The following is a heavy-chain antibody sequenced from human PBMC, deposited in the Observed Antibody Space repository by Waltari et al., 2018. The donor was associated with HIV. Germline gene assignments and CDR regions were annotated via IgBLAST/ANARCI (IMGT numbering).Heavy chain of an antibody. CDR3: ARAVGDYDFWSGYPNWYCDL. D-gene: IGHD3-3*01. J-gene: IGHJ2*01. V-gene: IGHV4-59*01. CDR1: GGSISSYY. Sequence: QVQLQESGPGLVKPSETLSLTCTVSGGSISSYYWSWIRQPPGKGLEWIGYIYYSGSTNYNPALKSRVTISVDTSKNQFSLKLNSVTAADTAVYYCARAVGDYDFWSGYPNWYCDLWGRGTLVTVSS. CDR2: IYYSGST.